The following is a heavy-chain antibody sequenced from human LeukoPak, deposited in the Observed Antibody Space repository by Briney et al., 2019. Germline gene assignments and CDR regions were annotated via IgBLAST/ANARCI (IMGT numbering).Heavy chain of an antibody. D-gene: IGHD3-22*01. CDR3: ARGSFAYYYDSSGYYCDY. Sequence: ASVKVSCTASGGTFSSYAISWVRQAPGQGLEWMGGIIPIFGTANYAQKFQGRVTITADESTSTAYMELSSLRSEDTAVYYCARGSFAYYYDSSGYYCDYWGQGTLVTVSS. V-gene: IGHV1-69*13. J-gene: IGHJ4*02. CDR2: IIPIFGTA. CDR1: GGTFSSYA.